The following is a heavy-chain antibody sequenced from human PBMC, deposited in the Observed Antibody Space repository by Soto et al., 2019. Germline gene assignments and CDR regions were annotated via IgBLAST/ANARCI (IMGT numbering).Heavy chain of an antibody. J-gene: IGHJ5*02. Sequence: QVQLVQSGAEVKKPWASVKVSCKASGYSFTTYGISWVRQAPGQGLEWLGWINAYNGYTNYAQKLQGRVTMTTDTSSNTAYMELRSLKSADTAVYYCARLYCGADNCYGWFDPWGQGTLVTVSS. D-gene: IGHD2-21*01. CDR2: INAYNGYT. CDR3: ARLYCGADNCYGWFDP. CDR1: GYSFTTYG. V-gene: IGHV1-18*01.